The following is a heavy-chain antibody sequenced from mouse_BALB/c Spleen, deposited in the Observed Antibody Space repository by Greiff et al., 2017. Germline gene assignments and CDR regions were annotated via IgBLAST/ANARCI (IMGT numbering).Heavy chain of an antibody. CDR1: GFTFSSYG. CDR2: ISSGGSYN. CDR3: ARPPIYDGYFPFAY. J-gene: IGHJ3*01. V-gene: IGHV5-6*01. Sequence: EVMLVESGGDLVKPGGSLKLSCAASGFTFSSYGMSWVRQTPDKRLEWVATISSGGSYNYFPASVKGRFTISRDNAKNTLYLQMCSLKSEDTAMYYCARPPIYDGYFPFAYWGQGTLVTVSA. D-gene: IGHD2-3*01.